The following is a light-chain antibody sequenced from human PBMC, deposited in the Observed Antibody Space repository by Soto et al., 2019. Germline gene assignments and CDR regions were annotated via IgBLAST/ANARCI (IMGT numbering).Light chain of an antibody. J-gene: IGLJ2*01. V-gene: IGLV1-47*01. CDR2: RNN. CDR1: SSNIGSNY. CDR3: AAWDDSLSGVV. Sequence: QSVLTQPPSASGTAGQRVTISCSGSSSNIGSNYVYWYQQLPGTAPKLLIYRNNQRPSGVPDRYSRSKSGTSASLAISGLRSEEEVDYYCAAWDDSLSGVVFGGGTKLTVL.